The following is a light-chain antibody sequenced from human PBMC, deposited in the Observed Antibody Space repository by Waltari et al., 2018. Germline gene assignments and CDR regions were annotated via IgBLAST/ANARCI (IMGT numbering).Light chain of an antibody. Sequence: DIQMTQSPSSLSASVGDRVTITCQASQDISNFLNWYQQKPGKAPRLLIYDASNLETGVPPRFSGSRSGTDFTFTISSLQPEDIATYYCQQYNNLLYTFGQGTRLEIK. CDR2: DAS. CDR1: QDISNF. CDR3: QQYNNLLYT. J-gene: IGKJ2*01. V-gene: IGKV1-33*01.